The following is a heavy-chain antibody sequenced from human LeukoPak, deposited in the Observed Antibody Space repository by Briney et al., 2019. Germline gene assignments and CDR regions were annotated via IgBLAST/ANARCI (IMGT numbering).Heavy chain of an antibody. CDR3: ARRARSSDY. CDR1: GVSISSYY. CDR2: TYYSGDS. D-gene: IGHD6-6*01. Sequence: SETLSLTCTVSGVSISSYYWSWIRQPPGKGLEWIGYTYYSGDSSYNPSLKSRVTISVDTSKSQLSLNLTSVTAADTAVYYCARRARSSDYWGQGTLVTVSS. J-gene: IGHJ4*02. V-gene: IGHV4-59*01.